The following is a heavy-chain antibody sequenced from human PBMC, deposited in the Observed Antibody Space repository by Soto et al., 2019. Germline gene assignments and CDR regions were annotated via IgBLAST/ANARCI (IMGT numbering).Heavy chain of an antibody. CDR1: GYTFTSYA. CDR3: ARDAYYYDSSGYYQGGAFDI. D-gene: IGHD3-22*01. J-gene: IGHJ3*02. V-gene: IGHV1-3*01. CDR2: INAGNGNT. Sequence: QVRLVQSGAEVKKPGASVKVSCKASGYTFTSYAMHWVRQAPGQRLEWMGWINAGNGNTKYSQKFQGRVTITRDTSASTAYMELSSLRSEDTAVYYCARDAYYYDSSGYYQGGAFDIWGQGTMVTVSS.